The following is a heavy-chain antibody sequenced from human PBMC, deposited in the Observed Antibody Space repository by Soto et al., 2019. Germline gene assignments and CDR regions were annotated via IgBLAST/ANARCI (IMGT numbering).Heavy chain of an antibody. D-gene: IGHD3-16*01. J-gene: IGHJ5*02. CDR3: AREMGACSDSSCYPGPYDS. V-gene: IGHV3-48*02. CDR1: GFTFTSYS. Sequence: LRLSCAASGFTFTSYSMNWVRQAPGQGLEWVSYITSKSTTIKYADSVKGRFTVSRDNAKNSLYLQLNSLRDEDTAVYYCAREMGACSDSSCYPGPYDSWGQGTLVTVS. CDR2: ITSKSTTI.